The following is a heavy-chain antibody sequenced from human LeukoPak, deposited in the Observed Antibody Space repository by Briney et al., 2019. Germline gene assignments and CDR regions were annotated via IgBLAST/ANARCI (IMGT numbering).Heavy chain of an antibody. J-gene: IGHJ1*01. CDR2: IKQEGSEK. V-gene: IGHV3-7*05. D-gene: IGHD3-10*01. CDR3: ATGGHYYGG. CDR1: GFTFNRNW. Sequence: GGSLRLSCAVSGFTFNRNWMSWVRQAPGKGLEWVANIKQEGSEKDYVDSVKGRFTIYRDNAKNSLYLQMNSLRAEDTAVYYCATGGHYYGGWGQGTLVTVSS.